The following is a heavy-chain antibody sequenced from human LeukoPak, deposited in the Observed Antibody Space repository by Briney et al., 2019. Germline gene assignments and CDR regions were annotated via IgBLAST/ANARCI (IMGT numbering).Heavy chain of an antibody. J-gene: IGHJ4*02. V-gene: IGHV4-31*11. Sequence: SETLSLTCAVSGGSTSSGGYSWSWIRQPPGKGLEWIGYIYYSGSTYYNPSLKSRVTISVDTSKNQFSLKLSSVTAADTAVYYCARSGFNYFDDWGQGTLVTVSS. CDR2: IYYSGST. D-gene: IGHD3-10*01. CDR1: GGSTSSGGYS. CDR3: ARSGFNYFDD.